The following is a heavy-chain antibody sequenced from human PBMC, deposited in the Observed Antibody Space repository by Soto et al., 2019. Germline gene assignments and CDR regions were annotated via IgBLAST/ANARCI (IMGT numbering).Heavy chain of an antibody. D-gene: IGHD1-26*01. CDR1: GFTFSSYG. V-gene: IGHV3-30*18. CDR2: ISYDGSNK. CDR3: AKEPYSGSDPFDY. Sequence: QVQLVESGGGVVQPGRSLRLSCAASGFTFSSYGMHWVRQAPGMGLEWVAVISYDGSNKYYADSVKGRFTISRDNSKNTLYLQMNSLRAEDTAVYYCAKEPYSGSDPFDYWGQGTLVTVSS. J-gene: IGHJ4*02.